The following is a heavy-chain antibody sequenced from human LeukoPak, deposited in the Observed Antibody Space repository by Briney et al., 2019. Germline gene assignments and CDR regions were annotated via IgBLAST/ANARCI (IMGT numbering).Heavy chain of an antibody. CDR1: GNSISSYY. V-gene: IGHV4-39*07. D-gene: IGHD2-15*01. J-gene: IGHJ3*02. Sequence: SETLSLTCTVSGNSISSYYWGWIRQPPGKGLEWIGSIYYSGSTYYNPSLKSRVTISVDTSKNQFSLKLSSVTAADTAVYYCARDPILGYCSGGSCRRDAFDIWGQGTMVTVSS. CDR3: ARDPILGYCSGGSCRRDAFDI. CDR2: IYYSGST.